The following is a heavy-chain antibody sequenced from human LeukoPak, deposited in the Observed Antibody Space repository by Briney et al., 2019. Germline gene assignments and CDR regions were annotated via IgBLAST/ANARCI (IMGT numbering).Heavy chain of an antibody. J-gene: IGHJ4*02. CDR1: GYSISSASY. Sequence: SETLSLTCAVSGYSISSASYWGWIRQPPGKGLEWIGDIYHSGSPYYNPSLKSRVTISVDTSKNQFSLKLSSVTAADTAVYYCARPISSQGYFGVVIDWGQGTLVTVSS. CDR3: ARPISSQGYFGVVID. D-gene: IGHD3-3*01. CDR2: IYHSGSP. V-gene: IGHV4-38-2*01.